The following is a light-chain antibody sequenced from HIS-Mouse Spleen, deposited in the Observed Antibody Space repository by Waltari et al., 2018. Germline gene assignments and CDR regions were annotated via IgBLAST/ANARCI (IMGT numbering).Light chain of an antibody. Sequence: QSALTQPASVSGSPGQSILLSCTGTRSDVVRCNLIYWYQQHPGKAPKLMIYEGIKRPSGVSNRFSGSKSGNTASLTISGLQAEDEADYYCCSYAGSSTYVFGTGTKVTVL. V-gene: IGLV2-23*01. CDR1: RSDVVRCNL. CDR3: CSYAGSSTYV. J-gene: IGLJ1*01. CDR2: EGI.